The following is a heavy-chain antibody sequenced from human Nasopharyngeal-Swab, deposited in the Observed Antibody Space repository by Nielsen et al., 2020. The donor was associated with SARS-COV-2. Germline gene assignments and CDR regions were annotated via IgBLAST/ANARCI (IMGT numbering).Heavy chain of an antibody. CDR2: INPSGGST. J-gene: IGHJ4*02. V-gene: IGHV1-46*01. CDR3: ARVGVGYSGYDSVDY. D-gene: IGHD5-12*01. Sequence: WERQAPGQGLEWMGIINPSGGSTSYAQKFQGRVTMTRDTSTSTVYLELSSLRSDDTAVYYCARVGVGYSGYDSVDYWGQGTLVTVSS.